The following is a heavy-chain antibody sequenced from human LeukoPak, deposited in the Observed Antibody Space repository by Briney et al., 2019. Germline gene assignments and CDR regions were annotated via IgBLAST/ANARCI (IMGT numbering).Heavy chain of an antibody. V-gene: IGHV4-59*01. CDR2: LHYTGST. J-gene: IGHJ5*02. CDR3: ARGSDTYGYAYKLDP. Sequence: WETLSLTCTVSGGSISGYYWSWIRQPPGKGLEWIGYLHYTGSTSYNPSLKSRVTISVDTSRNQFSLKVSSVTAADTAVYYCARGSDTYGYAYKLDPWGQGTLVTVSS. CDR1: GGSISGYY. D-gene: IGHD5-18*01.